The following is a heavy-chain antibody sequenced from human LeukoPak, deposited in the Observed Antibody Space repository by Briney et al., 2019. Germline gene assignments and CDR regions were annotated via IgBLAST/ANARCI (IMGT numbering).Heavy chain of an antibody. D-gene: IGHD5-12*01. CDR3: ARDEDIAK. CDR1: GFTFSSYG. CDR2: IRYDGSNK. V-gene: IGHV3-30*02. J-gene: IGHJ3*01. Sequence: PGGSLRLSCAASGFTFSSYGMHWVRQAPGKGLEWVAFIRYDGSNKYYADSAKGRFTISRDNSKNTLYLQMNSLRAEDTAVYYCARDEDIAKWGQGTMVTVSS.